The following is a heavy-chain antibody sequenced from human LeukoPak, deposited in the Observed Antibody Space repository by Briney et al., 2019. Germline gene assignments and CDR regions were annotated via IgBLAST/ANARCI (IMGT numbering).Heavy chain of an antibody. CDR2: IYYSGST. V-gene: IGHV4-39*01. D-gene: IGHD3-22*01. CDR1: GGSISSSSYY. Sequence: SETLSLTCTVSGGSISSSSYYWGWIRQPPGKGLEWIGSIYYSGSTYYNPSLKSRVTISVDTSKNQFSLKLSSVTAADTAVYYCARRRYYYDSSGYYYGSWFNWGQGTLVTVSS. CDR3: ARRRYYYDSSGYYYGSWFN. J-gene: IGHJ4*02.